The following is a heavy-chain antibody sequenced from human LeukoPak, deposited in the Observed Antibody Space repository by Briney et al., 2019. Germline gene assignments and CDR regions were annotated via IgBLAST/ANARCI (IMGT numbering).Heavy chain of an antibody. D-gene: IGHD3-3*01. J-gene: IGHJ4*02. CDR1: GGSISSYY. Sequence: SETLSLTCTVSGGSISSYYWSWIRQPPGKGLEWIGYIYYSGSTNYNPSLKSRVTISVDTSKNQFSLKLSSVTAADTAVYYCAREFYDFWSDYHLYYFDYWGQGTLVTVSS. CDR2: IYYSGST. CDR3: AREFYDFWSDYHLYYFDY. V-gene: IGHV4-59*12.